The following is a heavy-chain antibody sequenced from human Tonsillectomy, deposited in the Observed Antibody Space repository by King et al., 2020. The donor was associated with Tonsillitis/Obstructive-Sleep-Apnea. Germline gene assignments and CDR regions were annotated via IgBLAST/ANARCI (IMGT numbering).Heavy chain of an antibody. CDR2: INHSGST. V-gene: IGHV4-34*01. CDR3: AGYCGSTSCYLPYSYIDV. D-gene: IGHD2-2*03. J-gene: IGHJ6*03. Sequence: VQLQQWGAGLLKPSETLSLTCAVYGDSFSGYYWSWIRQPPGKGLEWIGEINHSGSTNYNPSLKSRVTISVDTSKNQFSLKLSSVTAAATAVYYCAGYCGSTSCYLPYSYIDVWGKGTTVTVSS. CDR1: GDSFSGYY.